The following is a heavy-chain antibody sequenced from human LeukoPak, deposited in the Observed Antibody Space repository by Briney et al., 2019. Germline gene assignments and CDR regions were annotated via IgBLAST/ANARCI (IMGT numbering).Heavy chain of an antibody. CDR1: GGTFTSYA. J-gene: IGHJ3*02. CDR2: IIPIFGTA. CDR3: ARDLNGYDFRRVFGAFDI. V-gene: IGHV1-69*13. D-gene: IGHD5-12*01. Sequence: SVKVSCKASGGTFTSYAISWVRQAPGQGLEWMGGIIPIFGTANYAQKFQGRVTITADESTSTAYMELSSLRSEDTAVYYCARDLNGYDFRRVFGAFDIWGQGTMVTVSS.